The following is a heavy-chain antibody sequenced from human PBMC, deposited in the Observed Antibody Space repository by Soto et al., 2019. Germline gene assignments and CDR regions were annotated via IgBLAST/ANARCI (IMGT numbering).Heavy chain of an antibody. J-gene: IGHJ6*02. Sequence: VKVSCKASXXTFTSYDSNXXXQATGQGLEWMGWMNPNSGNTGYAQKFQGRVTMTRNTSISTAYXELSSLRSEDTAVYYCARGGYSSGWIKDYYYGMDVWGQGTTVTVSS. V-gene: IGHV1-8*01. CDR3: ARGGYSSGWIKDYYYGMDV. D-gene: IGHD6-19*01. CDR2: MNPNSGNT. CDR1: XXTFTSYD.